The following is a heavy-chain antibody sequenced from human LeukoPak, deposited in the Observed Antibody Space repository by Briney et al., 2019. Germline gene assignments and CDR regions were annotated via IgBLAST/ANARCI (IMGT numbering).Heavy chain of an antibody. J-gene: IGHJ4*02. CDR3: ARNLKGSSSAFGVADY. D-gene: IGHD6-6*01. CDR1: GFTFSDYY. CDR2: ISSSGSTI. Sequence: GGSLRLSCAASGFTFSDYYMSWIRQAPGKGLEWVSYISSSGSTIYYADSVKGRFTISRDNAKNSLYLQMNSLRAEDTAVYYCARNLKGSSSAFGVADYWGQGTLVTVSS. V-gene: IGHV3-11*04.